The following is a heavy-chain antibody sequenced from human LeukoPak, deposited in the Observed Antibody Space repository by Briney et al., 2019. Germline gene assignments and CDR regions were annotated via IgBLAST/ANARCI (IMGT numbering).Heavy chain of an antibody. CDR1: GFTFSEFA. D-gene: IGHD2-8*01. CDR3: AKDSIERNGVYDAFDV. V-gene: IGHV3-23*01. J-gene: IGHJ3*01. CDR2: IGGGGVDR. Sequence: GGSLRLSCVASGFTFSEFAMNWVRQVPGKGPEWVSHIGGGGVDREYEESVKGRFTVSRDNSRNSLYLQMNSLRGEGTAIYYCAKDSIERNGVYDAFDVWGQGTKVTVAS.